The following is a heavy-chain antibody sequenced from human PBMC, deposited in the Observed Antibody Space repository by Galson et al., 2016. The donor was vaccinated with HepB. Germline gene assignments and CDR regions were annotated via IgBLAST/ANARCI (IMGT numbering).Heavy chain of an antibody. Sequence: SLRLSCAGSGYNFSNFAMHWVRQAPGKGLQWVAVTSFDGSNKFYADFVEGRFTISRENTKNTLSLQMNSLKPEDTAVYYCAADILVEPAVVGAGGAWGGMDVWGQGTTVIVSS. CDR1: GYNFSNFA. D-gene: IGHD2-2*01. V-gene: IGHV3-30-3*01. J-gene: IGHJ6*02. CDR3: AADILVEPAVVGAGGAWGGMDV. CDR2: TSFDGSNK.